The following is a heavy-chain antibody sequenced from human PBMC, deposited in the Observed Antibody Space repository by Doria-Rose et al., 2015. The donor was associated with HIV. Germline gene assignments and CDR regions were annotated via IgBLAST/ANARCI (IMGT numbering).Heavy chain of an antibody. Sequence: VQLQQSGAELVKPGASVKLSCKASGYTFTSYWTHWVKQRPGQGLEWIGMIHPNSGSTNYNEKFKSKATLTVDKSSSTAYMQLSSLTSEDSAVYHCATQSYFDYWGQGTTLTVSS. V-gene: IGHV1-46*01. CDR3: ATQSYFDY. CDR1: GYTFTSYW. J-gene: IGHJ4*03. CDR2: IHPNSGST.